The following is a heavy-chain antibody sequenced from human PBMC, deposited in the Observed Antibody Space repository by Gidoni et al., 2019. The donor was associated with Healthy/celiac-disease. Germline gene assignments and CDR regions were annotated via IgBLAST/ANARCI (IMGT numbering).Heavy chain of an antibody. CDR2: ISSSSSYI. D-gene: IGHD3-22*01. CDR3: ARDPYYYDSSGYPKFPGTYGMDV. CDR1: GFTFSSYS. V-gene: IGHV3-21*01. Sequence: EVQLVESGGGLVKPGGSLRLSCAASGFTFSSYSMNWVRQAPGKGLEWVSSISSSSSYIYYADSVKGRFTISRDNAKNSLYLQMNSLRAEDTAVYYCARDPYYYDSSGYPKFPGTYGMDVWGQGTTVTVSS. J-gene: IGHJ6*02.